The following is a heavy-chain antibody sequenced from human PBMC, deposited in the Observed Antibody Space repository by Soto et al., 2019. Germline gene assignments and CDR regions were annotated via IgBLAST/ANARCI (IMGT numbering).Heavy chain of an antibody. Sequence: PGGSLRLSCAASGFTFDDYAMHWVRQAPGKGLEWVSGISWNSGSIGYADSVKGRFTISRDNAKNSLYLQMNSLRAEDTALYYCAKAYYGDSFDYWSQGXLVTVPS. V-gene: IGHV3-9*01. D-gene: IGHD4-17*01. CDR1: GFTFDDYA. CDR3: AKAYYGDSFDY. J-gene: IGHJ4*02. CDR2: ISWNSGSI.